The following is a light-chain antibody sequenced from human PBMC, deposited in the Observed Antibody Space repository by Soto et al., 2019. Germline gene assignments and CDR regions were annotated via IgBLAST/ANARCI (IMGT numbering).Light chain of an antibody. V-gene: IGKV3-15*01. J-gene: IGKJ3*01. CDR2: DAS. CDR3: QQYNNWPPFT. CDR1: QSVSSN. Sequence: EIVMTQSPATLSVSPGERATLSCRASQSVSSNLVWYQQKPGQAPRLLIYDASTRATGITARFSGSGSGTEFTLTISSLQSEDFAVYYCQQYNNWPPFTFGPGTKVDIK.